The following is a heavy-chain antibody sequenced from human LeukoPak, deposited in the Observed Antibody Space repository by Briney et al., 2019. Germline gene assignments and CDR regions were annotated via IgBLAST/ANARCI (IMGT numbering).Heavy chain of an antibody. Sequence: PSETLSLTCTVSGGSISSYYWSWIRQPPGKGLEWIGYIYYSGSTNYSPSLKSRVTISVDTSKNQFSLKLSSVTAADTAMYYCTRAPGNCSSTSCYFFGAFGIWVQGTMVTVSS. CDR2: IYYSGST. J-gene: IGHJ3*02. CDR1: GGSISSYY. CDR3: TRAPGNCSSTSCYFFGAFGI. V-gene: IGHV4-59*01. D-gene: IGHD2-2*01.